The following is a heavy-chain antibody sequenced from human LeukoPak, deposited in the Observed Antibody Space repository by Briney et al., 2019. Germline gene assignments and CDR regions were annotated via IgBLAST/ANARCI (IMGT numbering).Heavy chain of an antibody. J-gene: IGHJ4*02. V-gene: IGHV1-2*02. D-gene: IGHD6-13*01. Sequence: ASVKVSCKASGYTFTGYYMHWVRQAPGQGLEWMGWINPNSGGTKYTQKFQGRVTMTWDTSISTGYMELSRLRSDDTAVYYCARDLPYSSSWESIDYWGQGTLVTVSS. CDR1: GYTFTGYY. CDR3: ARDLPYSSSWESIDY. CDR2: INPNSGGT.